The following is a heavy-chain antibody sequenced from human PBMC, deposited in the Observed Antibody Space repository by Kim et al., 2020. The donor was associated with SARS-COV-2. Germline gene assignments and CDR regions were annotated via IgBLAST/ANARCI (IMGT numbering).Heavy chain of an antibody. J-gene: IGHJ4*02. Sequence: SETLSLTCTVSGGSISSSSYYWGWIRQPPGKGLEWIGSIYYSGSTYYNPSLKSRVTISVDTSKNQFSLKLSSVTAADTAVYYCARVKSGYYSDYWGQGTLVTVSS. V-gene: IGHV4-39*07. CDR2: IYYSGST. CDR3: ARVKSGYYSDY. CDR1: GGSISSSSYY. D-gene: IGHD3-22*01.